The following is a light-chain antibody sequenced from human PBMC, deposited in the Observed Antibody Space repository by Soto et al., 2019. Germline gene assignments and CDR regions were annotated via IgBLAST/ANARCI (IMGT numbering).Light chain of an antibody. Sequence: QSVLTQPPSVSGAPGQTITISCTGSSSNIGAGYYVHWYQQLPGTAPKLLIYENVNRPSGVPDRFSGSKSDTSASLAITGLQAEDEADYYCQSYNPSLGGSVFGGGTKLTVL. CDR1: SSNIGAGYY. CDR2: ENV. V-gene: IGLV1-40*01. J-gene: IGLJ3*02. CDR3: QSYNPSLGGSV.